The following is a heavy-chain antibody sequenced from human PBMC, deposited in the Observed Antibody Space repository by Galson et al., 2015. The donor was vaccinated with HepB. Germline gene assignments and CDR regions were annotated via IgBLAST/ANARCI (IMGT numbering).Heavy chain of an antibody. CDR3: AKAGSIVGANGAFDI. CDR2: ISYDGSNK. Sequence: SLRLSCAASGFTFSSYGMHWVRQAPGKGLEWVAVISYDGSNKYYADSVKGRFTISRDNSKNTLYLQMNSLRAEDTAVYYCAKAGSIVGANGAFDIWGQGTMVTVSS. D-gene: IGHD1-26*01. J-gene: IGHJ3*02. CDR1: GFTFSSYG. V-gene: IGHV3-30*18.